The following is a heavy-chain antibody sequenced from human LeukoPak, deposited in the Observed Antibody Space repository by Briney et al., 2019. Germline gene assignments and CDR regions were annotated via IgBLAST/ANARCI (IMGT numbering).Heavy chain of an antibody. CDR2: ISGSGGST. J-gene: IGHJ6*03. Sequence: GGSLRLSCAASGFTFSSYAMNWVRQAPGKGLEWVSAISGSGGSTYYADSVKGRFTISRDNSKNTLYLQKNSLRAEDTAVYYCAKDLVGAMRYYYYMDVWGKGTTVTVSS. V-gene: IGHV3-23*01. CDR3: AKDLVGAMRYYYYMDV. CDR1: GFTFSSYA. D-gene: IGHD1-26*01.